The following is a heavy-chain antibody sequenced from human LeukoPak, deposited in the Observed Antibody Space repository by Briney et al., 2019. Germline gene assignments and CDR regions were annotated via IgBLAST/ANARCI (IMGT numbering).Heavy chain of an antibody. D-gene: IGHD1-26*01. V-gene: IGHV3-30-3*01. Sequence: QPGGSRRPSCAASGFTFSSYATHWVRQAPGKGLEWVAFISYDGSNKYYADSVNGRFTISRDNSKNTLYLQMNSLRAEDTAVYYCAKVLGRGELLGYFDYWGQGTLVTVSS. CDR3: AKVLGRGELLGYFDY. CDR2: ISYDGSNK. J-gene: IGHJ4*02. CDR1: GFTFSSYA.